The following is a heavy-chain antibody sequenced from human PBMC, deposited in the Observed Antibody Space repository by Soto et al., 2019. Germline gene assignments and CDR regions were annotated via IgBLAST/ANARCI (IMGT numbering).Heavy chain of an antibody. J-gene: IGHJ3*01. V-gene: IGHV3-48*02. Sequence: GGSLRLSCAASGFSFRSYSMNWVRQAPGKGLEWISYISSSSMTIYYADSVKDRFIISRDNTKNSLYLQMNSLRDEDTAVYYCARDGNYYDSSGFWPWGQGTMVTVSS. CDR3: ARDGNYYDSSGFWP. CDR2: ISSSSMTI. D-gene: IGHD3-22*01. CDR1: GFSFRSYS.